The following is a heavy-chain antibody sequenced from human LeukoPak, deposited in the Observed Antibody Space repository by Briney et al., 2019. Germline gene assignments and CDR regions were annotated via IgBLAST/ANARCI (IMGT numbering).Heavy chain of an antibody. J-gene: IGHJ6*03. D-gene: IGHD2-2*01. CDR1: GYTFTGYY. CDR3: ARGPPVVPAAKPSYYYYYMDV. V-gene: IGHV1-46*01. CDR2: INPSGGST. Sequence: ASVKVSCKASGYTFTGYYMHWVRQAPGQGLEWMGIINPSGGSTSYAQKFQGRVTMTRDTSTSTVYMELSSLRSEDTAVYYCARGPPVVPAAKPSYYYYYMDVWGKGTTVTVSS.